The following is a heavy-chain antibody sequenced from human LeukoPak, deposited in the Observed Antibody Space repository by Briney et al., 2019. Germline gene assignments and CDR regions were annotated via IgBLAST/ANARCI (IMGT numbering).Heavy chain of an antibody. CDR1: GDSVSSNSAA. CDR3: ARGEDSFSH. D-gene: IGHD1-26*01. V-gene: IGHV6-1*01. CDR2: TYYRARWYN. J-gene: IGHJ4*02. Sequence: SGPGLVKPSQTLSLTCAISGDSVSSNSAAWNWIRQSPSRGLEWLGRTYYRARWYNDYAISVKSRITFTQDTSKIQFSLQLNSMTPEDTAVYYCARGEDSFSHWGQGTLVTVSS.